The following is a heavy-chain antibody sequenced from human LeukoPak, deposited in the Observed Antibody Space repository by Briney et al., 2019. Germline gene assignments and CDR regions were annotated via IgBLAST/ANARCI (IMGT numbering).Heavy chain of an antibody. V-gene: IGHV4-38-2*02. CDR3: ASAYSGYDPIDY. J-gene: IGHJ4*02. CDR1: GYSISSGYY. D-gene: IGHD5-12*01. CDR2: IYHSGST. Sequence: SETLSLTCTVSGYSISSGYYWGWIRQPPGKGLEWIGSIYHSGSTYYNPSLKSRVTISVDTSKNQFSLKLSPVTAADTAVYYCASAYSGYDPIDYWGQGTLVTVSS.